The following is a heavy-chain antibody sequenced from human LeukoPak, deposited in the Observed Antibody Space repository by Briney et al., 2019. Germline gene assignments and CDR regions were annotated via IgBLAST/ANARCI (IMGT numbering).Heavy chain of an antibody. Sequence: GGSLRPSCAASGFTFSRYAMSWVRQTPGKGLEWVSGMTSTGGNTYYADSVKGRCTISRDNSRNTLYLQINSLRAEDTAVYYCAKAKGGELTPLYYFDYWGQGTLVTVSS. CDR3: AKAKGGELTPLYYFDY. V-gene: IGHV3-23*01. D-gene: IGHD3-9*01. CDR2: MTSTGGNT. CDR1: GFTFSRYA. J-gene: IGHJ4*02.